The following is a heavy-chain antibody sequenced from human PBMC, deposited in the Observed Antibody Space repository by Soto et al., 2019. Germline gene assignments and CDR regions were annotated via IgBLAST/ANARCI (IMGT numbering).Heavy chain of an antibody. D-gene: IGHD3-9*01. V-gene: IGHV2-5*02. J-gene: IGHJ4*02. CDR3: APSEDYDILTGSRYYFDY. Sequence: QITLKESGPTLVKPTQTLTLTCTFSGFSLSTSGVGVGWIRQPPGKALEWLALIYWDDDKRYSPSLKSRLTIIKYTSKNQVVLTMTNMDPVDTATYYCAPSEDYDILTGSRYYFDYWGQGTLVTVSS. CDR2: IYWDDDK. CDR1: GFSLSTSGVG.